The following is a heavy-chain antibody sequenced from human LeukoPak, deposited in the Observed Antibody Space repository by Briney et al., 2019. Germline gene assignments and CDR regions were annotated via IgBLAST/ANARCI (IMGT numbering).Heavy chain of an antibody. J-gene: IGHJ6*03. CDR2: ISVSGNA. CDR3: ARVGYSGYFYYYYYMDV. V-gene: IGHV3-23*01. CDR1: GFTLSSYA. Sequence: GGSLRLSCAASGFTLSSYAMSWVRQGPGKGLEWVSAISVSGNAYHADSVKGRFTISRDNAKNTLYLQMNSLRAEDTAVYYCARVGYSGYFYYYYYMDVWGKGTTVTVSS. D-gene: IGHD5-12*01.